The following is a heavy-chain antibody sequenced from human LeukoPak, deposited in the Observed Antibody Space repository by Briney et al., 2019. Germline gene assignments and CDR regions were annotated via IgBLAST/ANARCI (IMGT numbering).Heavy chain of an antibody. D-gene: IGHD1-1*01. CDR1: GYTFSRYG. Sequence: ASVKVSSKASGYTFSRYGISWVRQAPGQGLEWMGWIGANNGNTNYAQKFQGRVTMTTDPSTSTAYMEVTNLRSDDTAVYYCVRSGPQYNWNDDYWGQGTLVTVSS. V-gene: IGHV1-18*01. J-gene: IGHJ4*02. CDR2: IGANNGNT. CDR3: VRSGPQYNWNDDY.